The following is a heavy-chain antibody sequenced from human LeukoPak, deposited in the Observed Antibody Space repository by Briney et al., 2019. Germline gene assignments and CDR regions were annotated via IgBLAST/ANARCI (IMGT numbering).Heavy chain of an antibody. CDR2: ISYDGKNI. CDR1: GFTFNSYA. J-gene: IGHJ4*02. Sequence: GGSLRLSCAASGFTFNSYAMSWVRQAPGKGLEWVSAISYDGKNIHYADSVKGRFTVSRDNSRNTVYLQMNSLRVEDTAVYNCAKTYSRESGYDFFFHYWGQGTRVTVSS. CDR3: AKTYSRESGYDFFFHY. V-gene: IGHV3-30*18. D-gene: IGHD5-12*01.